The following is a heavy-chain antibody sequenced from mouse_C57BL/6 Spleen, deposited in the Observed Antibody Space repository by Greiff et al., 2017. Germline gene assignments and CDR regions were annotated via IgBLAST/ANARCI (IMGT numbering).Heavy chain of an antibody. CDR2: ISSGRSTI. CDR1: GFTFSDYG. J-gene: IGHJ2*01. Sequence: DVKLVESGGGLVKPGGSLKLSCAASGFTFSDYGMHWVRQAPEKGLGWVAYISSGRSTIYYADTVKGRFTISRDNAKNTLFLQMTSLRSEDTAMYYCARDDYAYFDYWGQGTTLTVSS. D-gene: IGHD2-4*01. V-gene: IGHV5-17*01. CDR3: ARDDYAYFDY.